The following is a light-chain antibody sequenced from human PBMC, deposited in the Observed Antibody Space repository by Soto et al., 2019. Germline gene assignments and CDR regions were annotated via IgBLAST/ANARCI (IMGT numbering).Light chain of an antibody. CDR2: GAS. V-gene: IGKV3-20*01. CDR3: QQYCSSSGT. CDR1: QSVSSSY. Sequence: EIVLTQSPGTLSLSPGERATLSCRASQSVSSSYLAWYQQKPGQAPRLLIYGASTRATGIPDRFSGSGSGTDFTLTISRLEPEDFAVYYCQQYCSSSGTFGQGNKVEIK. J-gene: IGKJ1*01.